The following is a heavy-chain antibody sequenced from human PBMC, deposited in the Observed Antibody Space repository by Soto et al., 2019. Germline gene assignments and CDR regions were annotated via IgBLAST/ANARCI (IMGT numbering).Heavy chain of an antibody. J-gene: IGHJ6*02. CDR1: GFTLSSYS. Sequence: GXSLRLSCAASGFTLSSYSLNWFRQAPVNGLASVSSISSSSSYIYYADSVKGRFTISRDNAKNSLYLQMNSLRAEDTAVYYCARDGRIAAADYYYYYGMDVWGQGTTVTSP. D-gene: IGHD6-13*01. CDR2: ISSSSSYI. CDR3: ARDGRIAAADYYYYYGMDV. V-gene: IGHV3-21*01.